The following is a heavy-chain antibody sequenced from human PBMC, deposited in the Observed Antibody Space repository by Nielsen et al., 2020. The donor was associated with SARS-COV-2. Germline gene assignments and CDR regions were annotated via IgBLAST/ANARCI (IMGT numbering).Heavy chain of an antibody. V-gene: IGHV4-34*01. CDR3: ARDSPTAAADY. J-gene: IGHJ4*02. CDR2: INHSGST. CDR1: GGSFSGYY. Sequence: SETLSLTCAVYGGSFSGYYWSWIRQPPGKGLEWIGEINHSGSTNYSPSLKSRVTISVDTSKNQFSLKLSSVTAADTAVYYCARDSPTAAADYWGQGTLVTVSS. D-gene: IGHD6-13*01.